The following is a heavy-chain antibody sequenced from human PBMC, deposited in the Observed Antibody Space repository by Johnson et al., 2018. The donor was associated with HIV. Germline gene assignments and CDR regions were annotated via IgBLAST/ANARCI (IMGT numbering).Heavy chain of an antibody. Sequence: QVQLVESGGGLVQPGRSLRLSCAASGFTFSSYAMHWVRQAPGKGLEWVAVISYDGSNKYYADSVKGRFTISRDNSKNTLYMQMNSRRAEDTAVYYCARVFYAIFGLGDAFDIWGQGTMVTVSS. CDR2: ISYDGSNK. D-gene: IGHD3/OR15-3a*01. CDR3: ARVFYAIFGLGDAFDI. CDR1: GFTFSSYA. V-gene: IGHV3-30*04. J-gene: IGHJ3*02.